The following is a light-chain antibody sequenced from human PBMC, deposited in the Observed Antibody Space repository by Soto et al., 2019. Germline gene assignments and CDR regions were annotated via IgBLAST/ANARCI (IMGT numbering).Light chain of an antibody. CDR2: SAT. V-gene: IGKV1-12*01. CDR1: QDISNY. Sequence: DIQMTQSPSSLSASVGDRVTITCQASQDISNYLNWYQQKPGKAPNLLIYSATTLQSGVPYRFSGSGSGTYFTLTISSLQPEDFATYYCQQANILPPVFGGGTRVEI. CDR3: QQANILPPV. J-gene: IGKJ4*01.